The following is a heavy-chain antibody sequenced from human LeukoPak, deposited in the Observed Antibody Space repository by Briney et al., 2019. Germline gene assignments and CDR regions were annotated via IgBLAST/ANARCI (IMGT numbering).Heavy chain of an antibody. CDR3: ANVGRGYSYGYLDN. J-gene: IGHJ4*02. D-gene: IGHD5-18*01. V-gene: IGHV3-33*06. Sequence: PGGSLRLYCAASGFTFSSYGMHLVRQAPGKGQGWVAVIWYEGSIKSYADSVKGRFAISRDNSKNTLYLQMNSLRAEDTAVYYCANVGRGYSYGYLDNWGQGTLVTVSS. CDR2: IWYEGSIK. CDR1: GFTFSSYG.